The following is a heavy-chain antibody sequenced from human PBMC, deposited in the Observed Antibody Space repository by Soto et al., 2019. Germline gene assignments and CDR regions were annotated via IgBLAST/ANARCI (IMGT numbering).Heavy chain of an antibody. D-gene: IGHD3-9*01. J-gene: IGHJ4*02. Sequence: ASVKVSCKASGYTFTGYYMHWVRQAPGQGLEWMGWINPNSGGTNYAQKFQGWVTMTRDTSISTAYMELRSLRSDDTAVYYCARDGLNDILTRHQTWDYWGPGTLVTVSS. CDR1: GYTFTGYY. CDR2: INPNSGGT. V-gene: IGHV1-2*04. CDR3: ARDGLNDILTRHQTWDY.